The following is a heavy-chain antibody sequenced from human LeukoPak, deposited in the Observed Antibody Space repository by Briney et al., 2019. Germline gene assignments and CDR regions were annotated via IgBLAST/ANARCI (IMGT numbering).Heavy chain of an antibody. Sequence: GGSLRLSCAASGFTFSTYAMSWVRQAPGKGLEWVSAISGSGGSTYYADSVKGRFTISRDNSKNTLYLQMNSLRAEDTAVYYCAKGRGWYRSFDYWGQGTLVTVSS. V-gene: IGHV3-23*01. CDR1: GFTFSTYA. D-gene: IGHD6-19*01. CDR3: AKGRGWYRSFDY. CDR2: ISGSGGST. J-gene: IGHJ4*02.